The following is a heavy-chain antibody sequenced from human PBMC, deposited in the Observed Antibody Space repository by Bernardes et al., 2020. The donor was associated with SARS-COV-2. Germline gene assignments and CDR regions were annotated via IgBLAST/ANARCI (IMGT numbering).Heavy chain of an antibody. CDR1: GYTFTGYY. Sequence: ASVKVSCKASGYTFTGYYMHWVRQAPGQGLEWMGWINPNSGGTNYAQKFQGRVTMTRDTSISTAYMELSRLRSDDTAVYYCARRYYDFWSGWNRNAFDIWGQGTTVTVSS. V-gene: IGHV1-2*02. J-gene: IGHJ3*02. CDR2: INPNSGGT. D-gene: IGHD3-3*01. CDR3: ARRYYDFWSGWNRNAFDI.